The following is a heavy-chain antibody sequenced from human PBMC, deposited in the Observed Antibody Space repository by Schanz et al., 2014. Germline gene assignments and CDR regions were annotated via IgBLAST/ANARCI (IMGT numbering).Heavy chain of an antibody. CDR3: AKGVGEYYHYYGMDV. D-gene: IGHD1-26*01. CDR1: GFTFSSYG. J-gene: IGHJ6*02. Sequence: LVESGGGVVQPGRSLRLSCAASGFTFSSYGMHWVRQVPGKGLEWVAVVCYDGSKKYYADSVKGRFTISRDNSKNTLSVQMNSLRAEDTAVYYCAKGVGEYYHYYGMDVWGQGTTVTVSS. CDR2: VCYDGSKK. V-gene: IGHV3-33*06.